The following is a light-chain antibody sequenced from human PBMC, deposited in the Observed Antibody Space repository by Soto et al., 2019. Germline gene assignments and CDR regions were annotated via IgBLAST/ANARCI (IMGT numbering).Light chain of an antibody. CDR1: RSISTY. Sequence: ETVLTQSPSPLSLSPLERATLSCRAARSISTYLAWYQQQPGQAPRLLIYEALNRATGIPARFSGSGSGTDFTPTISRLEPEDFAVYYCQQRNNWPLTFGGGTTVDIK. V-gene: IGKV3-11*01. CDR2: EAL. J-gene: IGKJ4*02. CDR3: QQRNNWPLT.